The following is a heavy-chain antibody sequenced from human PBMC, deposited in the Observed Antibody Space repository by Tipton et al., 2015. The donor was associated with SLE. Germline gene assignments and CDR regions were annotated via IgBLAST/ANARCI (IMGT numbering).Heavy chain of an antibody. V-gene: IGHV4-34*01. CDR3: ARGGGWCDY. Sequence: TLSLTCAVYGGSISSSSSYYWAWIRQPPGKGVEWIGEINHRGSTDYNPSLKSRVTISVDTSKNQFSLKLSSVTAADTAVYYCARGGGWCDYWGQGTLVTVSS. CDR1: GGSISSSSSYY. D-gene: IGHD6-19*01. CDR2: INHRGST. J-gene: IGHJ4*02.